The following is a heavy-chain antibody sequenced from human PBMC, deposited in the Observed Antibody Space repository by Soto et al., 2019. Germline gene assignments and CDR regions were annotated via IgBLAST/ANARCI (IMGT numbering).Heavy chain of an antibody. D-gene: IGHD6-13*01. CDR3: ARGGSSWYFRLGY. J-gene: IGHJ4*02. Sequence: SETLSLTCTVSGGSISSYYWSWIRQPPGKGLEWIGYIYYSGSTNYNPSLKSRVTISVDTSKNQFSLKLSSVTAADTAVYYCARGGSSWYFRLGYWGQGTLVTVS. V-gene: IGHV4-59*01. CDR1: GGSISSYY. CDR2: IYYSGST.